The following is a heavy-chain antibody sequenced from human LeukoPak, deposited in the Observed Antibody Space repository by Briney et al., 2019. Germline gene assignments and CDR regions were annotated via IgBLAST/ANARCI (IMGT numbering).Heavy chain of an antibody. CDR3: ARGTNYGGNSLSRFDP. CDR2: MNPNSGNT. J-gene: IGHJ5*02. CDR1: GYTFTSYD. D-gene: IGHD4-23*01. Sequence: ASVKVSCKASGYTFTSYDINWVRQATGQGLEWMGWMNPNSGNTGYAQKFQGRVTITRNTSISTAYMELSSLRSEDTAVYYCARGTNYGGNSLSRFDPWGQGTLVTVSS. V-gene: IGHV1-8*03.